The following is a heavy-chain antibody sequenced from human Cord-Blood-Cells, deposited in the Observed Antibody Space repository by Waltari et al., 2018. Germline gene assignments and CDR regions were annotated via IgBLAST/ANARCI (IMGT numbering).Heavy chain of an antibody. J-gene: IGHJ4*02. CDR3: ARAVHSSSWFGGY. V-gene: IGHV4-34*01. CDR2: INHSGST. D-gene: IGHD6-13*01. Sequence: QVQLQQWGAGLLKPSETLSLTCAVHGGSSSGYYWSWIRQPPGKGLEWIGEINHSGSTNYNPYLKSRVTISVDTSKNQFSLKLSSVTAADTAVYYCARAVHSSSWFGGYWGQGTLVTVSS. CDR1: GGSSSGYY.